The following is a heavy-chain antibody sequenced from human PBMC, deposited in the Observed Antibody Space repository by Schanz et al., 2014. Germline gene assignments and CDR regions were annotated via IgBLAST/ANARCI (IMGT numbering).Heavy chain of an antibody. CDR3: ARDHQWLARYYMDV. CDR1: GFSFRNFA. J-gene: IGHJ6*03. D-gene: IGHD6-19*01. V-gene: IGHV3-23*04. Sequence: EVQLVESGGGLVQPGGSLRLSCAASGFSFRNFAMSWVRQAPGKGLEWVSAISGSGGSTYYEDSVKGRFTISRDNSKNTLYLQMNSLRAEDTAVYYCARDHQWLARYYMDVWGKGTTVTVSS. CDR2: ISGSGGST.